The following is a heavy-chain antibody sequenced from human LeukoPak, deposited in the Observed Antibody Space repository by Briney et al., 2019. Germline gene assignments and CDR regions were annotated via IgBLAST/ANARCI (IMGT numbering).Heavy chain of an antibody. D-gene: IGHD4-11*01. CDR3: AREWNDDYSIAALDY. J-gene: IGHJ4*02. CDR1: GGSISSGGDY. Sequence: SETLSLTCIVSGGSISSGGDYWSWIRQPPGKGLEWIGYIYYSGSTNYNPSLKSRVTISVDTSKNQLSLKLSSVTAADTAVYYCAREWNDDYSIAALDYWGQGTLVTVSS. V-gene: IGHV4-61*08. CDR2: IYYSGST.